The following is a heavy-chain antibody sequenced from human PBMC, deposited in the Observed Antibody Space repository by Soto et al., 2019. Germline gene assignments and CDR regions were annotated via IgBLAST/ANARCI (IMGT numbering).Heavy chain of an antibody. CDR2: IYWDDDK. CDR1: GFSLTTSGVG. V-gene: IGHV2-5*02. CDR3: AHKSLVPFGMDV. Sequence: QITLKESGPTLVKPTQTLTLTCTFSGFSLTTSGVGVGWIRQPPGKALEWLALIYWDDDKRYSPSLKNRLTITKDSSRDPVVLTLIDLDPVDTATYYCAHKSLVPFGMDVWGQGPTVTVAS. J-gene: IGHJ6*02. D-gene: IGHD3-10*01.